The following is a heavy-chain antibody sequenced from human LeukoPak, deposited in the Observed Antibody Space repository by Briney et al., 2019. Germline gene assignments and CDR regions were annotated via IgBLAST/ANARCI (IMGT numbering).Heavy chain of an antibody. D-gene: IGHD3-10*01. CDR2: IKQDGSEK. V-gene: IGHV3-7*01. Sequence: PGGSLRLSCAASGFTFSSYWMSWVRQAPGKGLEWVANIKQDGSEKYYVDSVKGRFTISRDNAKNSLYLQMNSLRAEDTAVYYCARNRGSGSYYSQDWGQGTLVTVSS. CDR3: ARNRGSGSYYSQD. CDR1: GFTFSSYW. J-gene: IGHJ4*02.